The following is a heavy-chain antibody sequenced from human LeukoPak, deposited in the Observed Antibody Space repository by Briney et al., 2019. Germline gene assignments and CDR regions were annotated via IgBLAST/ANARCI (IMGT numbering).Heavy chain of an antibody. CDR3: ARMMVRGVLNDAFDI. V-gene: IGHV1-18*01. J-gene: IGHJ3*02. CDR1: GYTLTRYF. D-gene: IGHD3-10*01. Sequence: ASVKVSCKASGYTLTRYFIHWVRQAPGQGLEWMGWISAYNGNTNYAQKLQGRVTMTTDTSTSTAYMELRSLRSDDTAVYYCARMMVRGVLNDAFDIWGQGTMVTVSS. CDR2: ISAYNGNT.